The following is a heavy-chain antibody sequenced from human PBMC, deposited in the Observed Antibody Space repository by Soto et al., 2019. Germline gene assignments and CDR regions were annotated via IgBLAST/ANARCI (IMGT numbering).Heavy chain of an antibody. J-gene: IGHJ3*02. D-gene: IGHD1-1*01. CDR2: LSHSGGT. CDR1: GGSVNSGNYY. Sequence: QVQLQQWGAGLLKPSETLSLTCAVFGGSVNSGNYYWSWIRQPPGKGLEWIGELSHSGGTHFNPSPKSRLTIAVDTSKNQFALKMSSVTAADTALYYWARVERGTATTVVDAFDIWGPGTMVTVSS. V-gene: IGHV4-34*01. CDR3: ARVERGTATTVVDAFDI.